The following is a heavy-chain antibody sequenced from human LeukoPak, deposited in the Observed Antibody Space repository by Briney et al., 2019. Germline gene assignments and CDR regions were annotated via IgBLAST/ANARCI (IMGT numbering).Heavy chain of an antibody. Sequence: GGSLKLSCAASGFIFSDDYMDWVRQAPGEGLEWVGRTRNKASSYTTEYAASVKGRFTIPRDDSKNSLYLQMNSLKTEDTAVYYCARGRSSRWYYFDYWGQGTLVTVSS. CDR1: GFIFSDDY. CDR3: ARGRSSRWYYFDY. J-gene: IGHJ4*02. V-gene: IGHV3-72*01. CDR2: TRNKASSYTT. D-gene: IGHD6-13*01.